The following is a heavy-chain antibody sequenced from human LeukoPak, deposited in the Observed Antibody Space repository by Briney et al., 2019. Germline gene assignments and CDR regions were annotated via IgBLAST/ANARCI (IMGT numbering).Heavy chain of an antibody. D-gene: IGHD6-13*01. CDR2: IYYSGST. J-gene: IGHJ3*02. CDR1: GGSISSYY. CDR3: ARSGSWTIDAFDI. Sequence: PSETLSLTCAVSGGSISSYYWSWIRQPPGKGLEWIGYIYYSGSTNYNPSLKSRVTISVDTSKNQFSLKLSSVTAADTAVYYCARSGSWTIDAFDIWGQGTTVTVSS. V-gene: IGHV4-59*01.